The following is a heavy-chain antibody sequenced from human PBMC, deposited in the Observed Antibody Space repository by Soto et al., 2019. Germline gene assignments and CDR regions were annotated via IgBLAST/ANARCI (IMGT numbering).Heavy chain of an antibody. CDR3: ARAGTGFYYYYGMDV. Sequence: SETLSLTCAVYGGSFSGYYWSWIRQPPGKWLEWIGEINHSGSTNYNPSLKSRVTISVDTSKNQFSLKLSSVTAADTAVYYCARAGTGFYYYYGMDVWGQGTTVTVSS. J-gene: IGHJ6*02. D-gene: IGHD3-10*01. CDR1: GGSFSGYY. V-gene: IGHV4-34*01. CDR2: INHSGST.